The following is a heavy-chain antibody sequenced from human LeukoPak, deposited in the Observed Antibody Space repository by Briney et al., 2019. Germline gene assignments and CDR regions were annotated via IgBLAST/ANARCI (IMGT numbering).Heavy chain of an antibody. J-gene: IGHJ6*02. CDR2: IKQDGSEK. CDR3: ARDLWFGRNYYYYGMDA. CDR1: GFTFSTYW. D-gene: IGHD3-10*01. Sequence: GGSLRLSCAASGFTFSTYWMSWVRQAPGKGLEWVANIKQDGSEKYYVDSVKGRFTISRDNAKNSLYLQMNSLRAEDTAVYYCARDLWFGRNYYYYGMDAWGQGTTVTVSS. V-gene: IGHV3-7*01.